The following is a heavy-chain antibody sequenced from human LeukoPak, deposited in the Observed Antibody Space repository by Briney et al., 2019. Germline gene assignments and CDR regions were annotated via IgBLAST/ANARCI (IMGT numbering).Heavy chain of an antibody. D-gene: IGHD6-19*01. V-gene: IGHV3-23*01. CDR1: GFTFSSYG. J-gene: IGHJ4*02. CDR3: AKDKQWLVPRNFDY. Sequence: LPGGSLRLSCAASGFTFSSYGMHWVRQAPGKGLEWVSAISGSGGSTYYADSVKGRFTISRDNSKNTLYLQMNSLRAEDTAVYYCAKDKQWLVPRNFDYWGRGTLVTVSS. CDR2: ISGSGGST.